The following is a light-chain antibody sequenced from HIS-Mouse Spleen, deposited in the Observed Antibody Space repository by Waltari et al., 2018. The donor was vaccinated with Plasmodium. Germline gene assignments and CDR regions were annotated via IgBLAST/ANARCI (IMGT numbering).Light chain of an antibody. CDR1: ALPKQY. Sequence: SYELTQPPSVSVSPGQTARITCSGDALPKQYAYWYQQKPGQAPVLVIYKDSEMPSGIPERFSGSSSGKTVTLTISGVQAEDEADYYCQSADSSGTYRVFGGGTKLTVL. V-gene: IGLV3-25*03. CDR3: QSADSSGTYRV. J-gene: IGLJ2*01. CDR2: KDS.